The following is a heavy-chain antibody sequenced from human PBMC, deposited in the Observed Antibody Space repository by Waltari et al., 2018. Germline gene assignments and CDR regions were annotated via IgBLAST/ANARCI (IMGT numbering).Heavy chain of an antibody. D-gene: IGHD4-4*01. V-gene: IGHV3-23*03. J-gene: IGHJ6*03. CDR2: IYDDGTT. CDR3: AKQAITTVPNGDYFYYMDV. CDR1: GFTFSLYA. Sequence: EVQLLESGGALVQPGGSLRLSCATSGFTFSLYAITWVRQAPGKGLEWVSVIYDDGTTYSADSVKGRFTVSRDYSKSTLYLQMNSLRAEDTAVYYCAKQAITTVPNGDYFYYMDVWGKGTTVIVSS.